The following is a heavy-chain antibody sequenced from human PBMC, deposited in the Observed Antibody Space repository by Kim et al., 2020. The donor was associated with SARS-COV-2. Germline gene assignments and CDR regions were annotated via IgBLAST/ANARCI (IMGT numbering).Heavy chain of an antibody. D-gene: IGHD5-12*01. J-gene: IGHJ6*02. CDR2: IKSKTDGGTT. Sequence: GGSLRLSCAASGFTFSNACMSWVRQAPGKGLEWVGRIKSKTDGGTTDYAAPVKGRFTISRDDSKNTLYLQMNSLKTEDTAGYYCTTDLEAIYYYYGMDVWGQGTTVTVSS. CDR3: TTDLEAIYYYYGMDV. V-gene: IGHV3-15*01. CDR1: GFTFSNAC.